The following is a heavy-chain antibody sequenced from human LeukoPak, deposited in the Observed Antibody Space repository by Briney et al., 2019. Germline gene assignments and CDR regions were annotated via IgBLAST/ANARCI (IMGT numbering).Heavy chain of an antibody. CDR2: MSGSGGST. V-gene: IGHV3-23*01. D-gene: IGHD2-15*01. CDR1: GFTFCNYA. Sequence: GGSLRLSCAASGFTFCNYAMSWVRQAPGKGLEWVSSMSGSGGSTYYADSVKGRFTISRDNSKNTLYLQMNSLRAEDTALYYCAKERYCSGGSCYSDYRGQGTLVTVSS. CDR3: AKERYCSGGSCYSDY. J-gene: IGHJ4*02.